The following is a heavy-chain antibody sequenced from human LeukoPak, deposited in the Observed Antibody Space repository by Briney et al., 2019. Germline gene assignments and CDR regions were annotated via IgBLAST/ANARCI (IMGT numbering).Heavy chain of an antibody. CDR2: IYYSGST. Sequence: PSETLSLTCTVSGGSISSYYWNWIRQPPGRGLEWIGYIYYSGSTKYNPSLRSRVTISVDTSKNQFSLKLSSVTAADTAVYFCAKTGSLMGRFFDYWGQGIQVIVSS. D-gene: IGHD3-10*01. J-gene: IGHJ4*02. CDR1: GGSISSYY. CDR3: AKTGSLMGRFFDY. V-gene: IGHV4-59*12.